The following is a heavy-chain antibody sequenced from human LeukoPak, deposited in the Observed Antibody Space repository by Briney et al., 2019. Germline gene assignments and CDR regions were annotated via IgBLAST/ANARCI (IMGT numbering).Heavy chain of an antibody. CDR2: IKQDGSEK. V-gene: IGHV3-7*01. J-gene: IGHJ6*02. D-gene: IGHD6-19*01. CDR1: GFTFSSYW. Sequence: GGSLRLSCAASGFTFSSYWMSWVRQAPGKGLEWVANIKQDGSEKYYVDSVKGRFTISRDNAKNSLYLQMNSLRAEDTAVYYCARGSYRAVAGYYYGMDVWGQGTTVTVSS. CDR3: ARGSYRAVAGYYYGMDV.